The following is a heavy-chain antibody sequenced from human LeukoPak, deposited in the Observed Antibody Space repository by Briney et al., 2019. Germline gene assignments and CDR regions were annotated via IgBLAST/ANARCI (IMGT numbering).Heavy chain of an antibody. D-gene: IGHD6-19*01. CDR2: ISYSSSTT. CDR1: GFTFSSYC. Sequence: PGGSLRLSCAASGFTFSSYCMNWVRQAPGKGLEWVSYISYSSSTTYYADSVKGRFTISRDNSKNTLYLQMNSLRAEDTAVYYCAKDREGGSGWTLGGDYWGQGTLVTVSS. CDR3: AKDREGGSGWTLGGDY. J-gene: IGHJ4*02. V-gene: IGHV3-48*01.